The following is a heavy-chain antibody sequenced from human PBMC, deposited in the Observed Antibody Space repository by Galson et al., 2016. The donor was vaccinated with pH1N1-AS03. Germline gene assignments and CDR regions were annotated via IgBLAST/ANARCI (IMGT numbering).Heavy chain of an antibody. V-gene: IGHV4-38-2*01. D-gene: IGHD3-16*01. CDR2: IXXSGRT. CDR1: GFSISSAYC. Sequence: SETLSLTCVVGGFSISSAYCWGWIRQSPGKGLEWIGTIXXSGRTEYNPPLTSRVAISVDTSKNPFPLELTSVTAADTAVYFCARGGEGVYAVDVWGQGAMVTVSS. CDR3: ARGGEGVYAVDV. J-gene: IGHJ3*01.